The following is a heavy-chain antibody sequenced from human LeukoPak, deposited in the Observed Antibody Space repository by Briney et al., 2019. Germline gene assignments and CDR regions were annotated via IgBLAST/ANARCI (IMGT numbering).Heavy chain of an antibody. J-gene: IGHJ5*02. V-gene: IGHV4-31*03. D-gene: IGHD3-10*01. CDR2: IYYSGSA. CDR3: ARDGGHRLLWFGDHTAGWFDP. CDR1: GGSISSGGYY. Sequence: SETLSLTCTVSGGSISSGGYYWSWIRQHPGKGLEWIGYIYYSGSAYYNPSLKSRVTISVDTSENQFSLKLSSVTAADTAVYYCARDGGHRLLWFGDHTAGWFDPWGQGTLVTVSS.